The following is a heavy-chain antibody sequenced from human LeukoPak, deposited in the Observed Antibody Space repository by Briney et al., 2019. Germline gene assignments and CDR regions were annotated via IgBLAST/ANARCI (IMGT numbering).Heavy chain of an antibody. CDR3: ARVGTVSRVSYYYYGMDV. CDR2: IWYDGSNK. J-gene: IGHJ6*02. Sequence: GGSLRLSCSASGFTYTDYSVSWVRQVPGKGLEWVAVIWYDGSNKFYADSVKGRFTISRDNSKNSLFLQMSSLRAEDTAVYYCARVGTVSRVSYYYYGMDVWGQGTTVTVSS. CDR1: GFTYTDYS. V-gene: IGHV3-33*08. D-gene: IGHD4-17*01.